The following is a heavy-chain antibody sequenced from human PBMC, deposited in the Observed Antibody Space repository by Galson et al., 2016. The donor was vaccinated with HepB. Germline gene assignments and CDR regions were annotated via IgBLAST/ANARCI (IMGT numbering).Heavy chain of an antibody. CDR1: GFTFSIYG. J-gene: IGHJ4*02. Sequence: SLRLSCAASGFTFSIYGMHWVRQAPGKGLEWVSGIGSSGGDHHYADPVKGRFTISRDNSKNTLYLQMNNLRDEDTAVYYCAKDLHYWSAMDYWGQGSLVTVSS. CDR3: AKDLHYWSAMDY. D-gene: IGHD3-3*02. V-gene: IGHV3-23*01. CDR2: IGSSGGDH.